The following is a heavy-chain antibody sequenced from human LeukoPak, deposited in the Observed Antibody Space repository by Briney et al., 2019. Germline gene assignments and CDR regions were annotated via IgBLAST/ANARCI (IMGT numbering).Heavy chain of an antibody. V-gene: IGHV3-21*04. Sequence: GGSLRLSCAASAFSLNAYNMNWVRQAPGKGLEWVSSISYTGTYIYYADSVKGRFTISRDNAQNSLYLQMNSLRAEDTVIYYCVRDRGTYRPIDYWGQGTLVTVSS. CDR1: AFSLNAYN. J-gene: IGHJ4*02. CDR3: VRDRGTYRPIDY. CDR2: ISYTGTYI. D-gene: IGHD1-26*01.